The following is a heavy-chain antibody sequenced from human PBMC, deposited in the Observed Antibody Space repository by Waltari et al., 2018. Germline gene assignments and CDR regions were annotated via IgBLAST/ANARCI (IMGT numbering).Heavy chain of an antibody. CDR1: GYTFTCYD. CDR2: MNPNSVNT. D-gene: IGHD6-19*01. V-gene: IGHV1-8*03. CDR3: ARNSLFYSSSSFDY. Sequence: QVQLVQSGAEVKKHGASVTVSCNASGYTFTCYDPHWVRTPTGQGLEWMGWMNPNSVNTGYAQKFQGRVTITRNTSINTAYMGLSSLRSEDTAVYYCARNSLFYSSSSFDYWGQGTLVTVSS. J-gene: IGHJ4*02.